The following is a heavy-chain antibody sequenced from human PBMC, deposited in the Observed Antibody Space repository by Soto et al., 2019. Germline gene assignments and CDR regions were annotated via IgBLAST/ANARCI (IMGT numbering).Heavy chain of an antibody. J-gene: IGHJ3*01. CDR2: LWTDGTNK. D-gene: IGHD2-15*01. CDR1: GFIFSSYG. V-gene: IGHV3-33*07. Sequence: GGSLRLSCAASGFIFSSYGMSWVRQAPGKGLEWVAFLWTDGTNKDYAHSVKGRFTISRDNLNNMMYLEMNNLRAEDTAVYYCVRDYPYPAADVAVVVAVIPGAYDLWGQGTLVTVSS. CDR3: VRDYPYPAADVAVVVAVIPGAYDL.